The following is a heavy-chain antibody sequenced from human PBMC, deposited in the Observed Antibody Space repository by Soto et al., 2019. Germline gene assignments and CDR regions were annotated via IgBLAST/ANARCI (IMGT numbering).Heavy chain of an antibody. D-gene: IGHD3-22*01. J-gene: IGHJ4*02. Sequence: EVQLVESGGGLVQPGGSLRLSCAASGFTFSRYWMTWVRQAPGKGLEWVANIKQDGSEKYYVDSVKGRFTISRDNAKNSVYLQMNSLNAEDTGVYFCARDLDFYDSSAYYPFDYWGQGTLVTVSS. V-gene: IGHV3-7*01. CDR3: ARDLDFYDSSAYYPFDY. CDR2: IKQDGSEK. CDR1: GFTFSRYW.